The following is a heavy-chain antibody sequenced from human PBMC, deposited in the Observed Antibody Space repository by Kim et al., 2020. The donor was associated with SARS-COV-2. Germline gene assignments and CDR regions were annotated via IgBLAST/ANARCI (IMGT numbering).Heavy chain of an antibody. J-gene: IGHJ4*02. CDR3: ARGAAGGLWFGELSF. V-gene: IGHV3-74*01. Sequence: GGSLRLSCAASGFTFSSYWMHWVRQAPGKGLVWVSRINSDGSSTSYADSVKGRFTISRDNAKNTLYLQMNSLRAEDTAVYYCARGAAGGLWFGELSFWGQGTLVTFSS. CDR2: INSDGSST. D-gene: IGHD3-10*01. CDR1: GFTFSSYW.